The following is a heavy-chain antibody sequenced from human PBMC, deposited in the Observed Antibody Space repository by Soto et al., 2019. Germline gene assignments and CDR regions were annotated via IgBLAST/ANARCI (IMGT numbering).Heavy chain of an antibody. CDR2: ISAYNGNT. J-gene: IGHJ4*02. CDR1: GYTFTSYG. CDR3: ARAVRKKYSSSWYFDY. V-gene: IGHV1-18*01. D-gene: IGHD6-13*01. Sequence: ASVKVSCKASGYTFTSYGISWVRQAPGQGLEWMGWISAYNGNTNYAQKLQGRVTMTTDTSTSTAYMELRSLRSDDTAVYYCARAVRKKYSSSWYFDYWGQGAPVTVSS.